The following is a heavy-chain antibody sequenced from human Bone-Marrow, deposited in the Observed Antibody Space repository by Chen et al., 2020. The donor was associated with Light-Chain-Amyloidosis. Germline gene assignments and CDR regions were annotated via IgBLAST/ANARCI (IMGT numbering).Heavy chain of an antibody. J-gene: IGHJ4*02. CDR1: GYTFPNYW. D-gene: IGHD2-21*01. V-gene: IGHV5-51*01. CDR2: IYPDDSDA. Sequence: EVQLEQPAPEVKKPWEVLKISCKGSGYTFPNYWIGWVRQMLGKGLEWMGVIYPDDSDASYSPSFEGQVTLSADKSITAAYLRWRSLKASDTAMYCCARPGDGYTFDYWGPGTLVPVSS. CDR3: ARPGDGYTFDY.